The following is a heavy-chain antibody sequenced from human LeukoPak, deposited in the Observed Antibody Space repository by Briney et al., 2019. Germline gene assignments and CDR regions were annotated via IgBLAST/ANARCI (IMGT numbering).Heavy chain of an antibody. Sequence: ASVKVSCKASGYTFSDYYIHWVRQAPGQGLEYMGWINPNTGGASYAQKFRVRVTMTRDTSSGTVYMQLSTLTSDDTAVYSCARGRPSAEPPDHWGQGTLVAVSS. J-gene: IGHJ4*02. CDR3: ARGRPSAEPPDH. V-gene: IGHV1-2*02. CDR1: GYTFSDYY. CDR2: INPNTGGA. D-gene: IGHD6-6*01.